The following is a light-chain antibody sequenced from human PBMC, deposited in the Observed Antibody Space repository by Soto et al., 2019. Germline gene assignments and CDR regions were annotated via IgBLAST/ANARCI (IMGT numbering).Light chain of an antibody. J-gene: IGLJ3*02. CDR3: AGWDDSLSGVV. Sequence: QSVLTQPPSASGTPGQTVTISSSGSSSNIGSNSVFWYQHLPGTAPKLLIYGNNQRPSGVPDRFSGSRTGTSASLAISGLRPEDEADYYCAGWDDSLSGVVFGGGTKLTVL. V-gene: IGLV1-47*01. CDR1: SSNIGSNS. CDR2: GNN.